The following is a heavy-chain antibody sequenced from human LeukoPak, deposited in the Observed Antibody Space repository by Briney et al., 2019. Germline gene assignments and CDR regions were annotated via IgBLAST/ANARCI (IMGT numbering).Heavy chain of an antibody. D-gene: IGHD7-27*01. CDR2: INHSGST. V-gene: IGHV4-34*01. Sequence: SETLSLTCAVYGGSFSGYYWNWIRQPPGKGLEWIGEINHSGSTNYNPSLKSRVTISVDTSKNQFSLKLSSVTAADTAMYYCARGWDYYYHMDVWGKGTTVTVSS. CDR3: ARGWDYYYHMDV. J-gene: IGHJ6*03. CDR1: GGSFSGYY.